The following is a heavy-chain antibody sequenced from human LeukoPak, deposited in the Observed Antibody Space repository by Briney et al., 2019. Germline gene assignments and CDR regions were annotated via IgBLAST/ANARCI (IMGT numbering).Heavy chain of an antibody. J-gene: IGHJ4*02. CDR3: ARLSTYYDFWSPLDY. D-gene: IGHD3-3*01. V-gene: IGHV4-59*02. CDR2: VPYWGAT. Sequence: SETLSLTCTVSGAAVSSLYWSCSRQPPGKGLERIGYVPYWGATNSSPSLKSRVTISLDTSKDQFSLRLNSVTAADTDVYYCARLSTYYDFWSPLDYWGQGTLVTVSS. CDR1: GAAVSSLY.